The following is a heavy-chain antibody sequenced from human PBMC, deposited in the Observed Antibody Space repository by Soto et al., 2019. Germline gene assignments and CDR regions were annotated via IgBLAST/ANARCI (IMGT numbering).Heavy chain of an antibody. J-gene: IGHJ6*02. CDR1: GGSISSYY. D-gene: IGHD3-10*01. V-gene: IGHV4-59*01. CDR3: ARGDFGLMVRGVIRYYYGMDV. Sequence: HVQLQESGPGLVKPSETLSLTCTVSGGSISSYYWSWIRQPPGKGLEWIGYIYYSGSTNYNPSLKSRVTISVDTSKNQFSLKLSSVTAADTAVYYCARGDFGLMVRGVIRYYYGMDVWGQGTTVTVSS. CDR2: IYYSGST.